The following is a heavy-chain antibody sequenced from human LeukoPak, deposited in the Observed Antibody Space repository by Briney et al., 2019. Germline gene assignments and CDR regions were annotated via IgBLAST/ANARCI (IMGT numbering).Heavy chain of an antibody. CDR2: IKQDGSEK. CDR1: GFTFDDYA. D-gene: IGHD3-9*01. CDR3: ARRRVLRYFDWSYTDAFDI. Sequence: PGGSLRLSCAASGFTFDDYAMHWVRQAPGKGLEWVANIKQDGSEKYYVDSVKGRFTISRDNAKNSLYLQMNSLRAEDTAVYYCARRRVLRYFDWSYTDAFDIWGQGTMVTVSS. V-gene: IGHV3-7*01. J-gene: IGHJ3*02.